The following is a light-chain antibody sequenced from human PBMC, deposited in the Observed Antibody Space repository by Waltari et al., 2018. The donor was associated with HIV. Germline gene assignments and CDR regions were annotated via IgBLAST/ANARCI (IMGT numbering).Light chain of an antibody. CDR1: SSDVGGYNY. Sequence: SPGQSITISCTGPSSDVGGYNYVSWYQQHPGKAPKLMIYDVSNRPSGVSNRFSGSKSGNTASLTISGLQAEDEADYYCSSYTSSSTPLVVFGGGTKLTVL. CDR2: DVS. J-gene: IGLJ2*01. CDR3: SSYTSSSTPLVV. V-gene: IGLV2-14*03.